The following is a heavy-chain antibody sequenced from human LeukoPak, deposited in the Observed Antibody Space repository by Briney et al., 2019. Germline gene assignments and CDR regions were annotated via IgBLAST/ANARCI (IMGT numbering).Heavy chain of an antibody. V-gene: IGHV3-9*01. CDR3: AKLKITMVRGVIPYFDY. D-gene: IGHD3-10*01. CDR2: ISWNSGSI. Sequence: GGSLRLSCAASGFTFDDYAMHWVRQAPGKGLEWVSGISWNSGSIGYADSVKGRFTISRDNAKNSLYLQMNSLRAEDTALYYCAKLKITMVRGVIPYFDYWGQGTLVAVPS. J-gene: IGHJ4*02. CDR1: GFTFDDYA.